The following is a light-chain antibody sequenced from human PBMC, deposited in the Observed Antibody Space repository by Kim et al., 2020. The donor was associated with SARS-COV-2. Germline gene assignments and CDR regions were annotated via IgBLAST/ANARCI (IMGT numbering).Light chain of an antibody. Sequence: SYELTQPPSVSVAPGKTARITCGGNNIGTKSVHWYQRKPGQAPELVIFSDGDRPSGIPERFSGSNSGNTATLTISRVEAGDEADYYCQVWDSVSDHVVFG. V-gene: IGLV3-21*04. J-gene: IGLJ2*01. CDR3: QVWDSVSDHVV. CDR2: SDG. CDR1: NIGTKS.